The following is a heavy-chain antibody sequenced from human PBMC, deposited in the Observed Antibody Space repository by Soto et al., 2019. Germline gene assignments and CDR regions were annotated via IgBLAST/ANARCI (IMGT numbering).Heavy chain of an antibody. CDR1: GYTFTSYD. J-gene: IGHJ4*02. Sequence: QVQLVQSGAEVKKPGASVKVSCKASGYTFTSYDINWVRQATGQGLEWMGWMNPNSGNTGYAQKFQGRVTMTRNTSISTAYMELSSLRSEDTAVYYCARSVGYSSGWYRPFSRMRDAKGDYFDYWGQGTLVTVSS. D-gene: IGHD6-19*01. CDR3: ARSVGYSSGWYRPFSRMRDAKGDYFDY. CDR2: MNPNSGNT. V-gene: IGHV1-8*01.